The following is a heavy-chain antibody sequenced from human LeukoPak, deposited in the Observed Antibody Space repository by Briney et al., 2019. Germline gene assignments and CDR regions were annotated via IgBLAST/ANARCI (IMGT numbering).Heavy chain of an antibody. CDR1: GGSFSGYY. V-gene: IGHV4-34*01. J-gene: IGHJ4*02. CDR2: INHSGST. Sequence: PSETLSLTCAVYGGSFSGYYWSWIRQPPGKGLEWIGEINHSGSTNYNPSLKSRVTISVDTSKNQFSLKLSSVTAADTAVYYCARLRSLLYYYGSGSYFDYWGQGTLVTVSS. CDR3: ARLRSLLYYYGSGSYFDY. D-gene: IGHD3-10*01.